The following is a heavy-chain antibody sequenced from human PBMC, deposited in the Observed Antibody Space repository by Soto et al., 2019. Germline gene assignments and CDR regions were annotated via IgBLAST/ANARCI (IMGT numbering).Heavy chain of an antibody. J-gene: IGHJ1*01. V-gene: IGHV2-5*02. CDR3: ASTPYYDILTGSSEYFQH. Sequence: SGPTLVNPTQTLTLTCTFSGFSLSTSGVGVGWIRQPPGKALEWLALIYWDDDKRYSPSLKSRLTITKDTSKNQVVLTMTNMDPVDTATYYCASTPYYDILTGSSEYFQHWGQGTLVTVSS. CDR1: GFSLSTSGVG. D-gene: IGHD3-9*01. CDR2: IYWDDDK.